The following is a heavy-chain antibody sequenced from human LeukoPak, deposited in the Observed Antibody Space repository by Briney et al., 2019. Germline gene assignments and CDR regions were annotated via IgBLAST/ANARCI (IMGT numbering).Heavy chain of an antibody. V-gene: IGHV3-21*01. CDR3: ASSPQDYSGSGEGAFDF. J-gene: IGHJ3*01. CDR2: ISSSSYYI. D-gene: IGHD3-10*01. Sequence: WGSLRLSCAASGFTFTSYSMNWVRQAPGKGLEWVGAISSSSYYINPADSVKGRLTISTHNAKNSPYMRMHSPRAADTAVSYCASSPQDYSGSGEGAFDFWGQGTMVIVSS. CDR1: GFTFTSYS.